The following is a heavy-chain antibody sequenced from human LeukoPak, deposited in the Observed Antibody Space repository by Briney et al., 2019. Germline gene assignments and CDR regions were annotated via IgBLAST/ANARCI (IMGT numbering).Heavy chain of an antibody. V-gene: IGHV3-23*01. CDR3: AKAGAFDY. D-gene: IGHD3-10*01. Sequence: GGSLRLSCAASGFMFSTYSMNWVRQAPGKGLEWVSAISGSGGSTYYADSVKGRFTISRDNSKNTLYLQMNSLRAEDTAVYYCAKAGAFDYWGQGTLVTVSS. CDR1: GFMFSTYS. CDR2: ISGSGGST. J-gene: IGHJ4*02.